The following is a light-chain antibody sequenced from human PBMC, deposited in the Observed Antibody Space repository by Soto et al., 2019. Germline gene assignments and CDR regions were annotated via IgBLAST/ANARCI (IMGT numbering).Light chain of an antibody. CDR2: EVS. CDR1: SSDVGGYNY. V-gene: IGLV2-14*01. CDR3: SSYTSSSPLD. Sequence: QSVLTQPASVSGSPGQSITISCTGTSSDVGGYNYVSWYQQHPGKAPKLMIYEVSNRPSGVSNRFSGSKSGNTASLTISGLQAEDEADYYCSSYTSSSPLDFGTGTQLTVL. J-gene: IGLJ1*01.